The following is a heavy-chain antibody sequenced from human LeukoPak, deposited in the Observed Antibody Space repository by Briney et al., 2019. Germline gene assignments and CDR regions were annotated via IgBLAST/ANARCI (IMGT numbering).Heavy chain of an antibody. V-gene: IGHV4-59*01. CDR2: IYYSGST. J-gene: IGHJ4*02. Sequence: SETLSLTCTVSGGSISSYYWSWIRQPPGKGLEWIGYIYYSGSTNYNPSLKSRVTISVDTSKNQFSLKLSPVTAADTAVYYCARGGYDSSVYWGQGTLVTVSS. CDR1: GGSISSYY. D-gene: IGHD3-22*01. CDR3: ARGGYDSSVY.